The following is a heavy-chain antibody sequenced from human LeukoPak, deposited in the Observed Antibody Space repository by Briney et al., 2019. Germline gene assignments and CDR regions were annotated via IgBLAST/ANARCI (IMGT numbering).Heavy chain of an antibody. CDR2: ISDDGSRQ. J-gene: IGHJ4*02. CDR3: ARGEFSGLDY. CDR1: GFTFSNYA. D-gene: IGHD5-12*01. Sequence: GRSLRLSCAATGFTFSNYAIHWGRQAPGKGLEWVAFISDDGSRQHYADSVKGRFTISRDNSKNTLNLQMNSLRAEDTAVYYCARGEFSGLDYWGQGTLVTVSS. V-gene: IGHV3-30-3*01.